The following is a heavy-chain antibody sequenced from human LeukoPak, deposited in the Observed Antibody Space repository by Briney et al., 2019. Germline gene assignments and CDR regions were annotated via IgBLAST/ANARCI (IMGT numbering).Heavy chain of an antibody. J-gene: IGHJ4*02. V-gene: IGHV3-11*01. D-gene: IGHD6-19*01. CDR1: GFTFSDYY. CDR2: ISSSASSI. Sequence: GGSLRLSCAASGFTFSDYYMTWIRQAPGQGLEWVSYISSSASSIYYADSVKGRFIISRDNAKNSLYLQMNSLRAEDTAVYYCASNGGAVAKTTEFDYWGQGTLVTVSS. CDR3: ASNGGAVAKTTEFDY.